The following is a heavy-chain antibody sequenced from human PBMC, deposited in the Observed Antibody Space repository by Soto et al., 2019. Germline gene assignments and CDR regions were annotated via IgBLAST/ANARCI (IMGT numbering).Heavy chain of an antibody. Sequence: SETLSLTCTVSGGSISSYYWSWIRQPPGKGLEWIGYIYYSGSTNYNPSLKSRVTISVDTSKNQFSLKLSSVTAADTAVYYCARTAPTRPFDYWGQGTLVTVSS. CDR3: ARTAPTRPFDY. J-gene: IGHJ4*02. D-gene: IGHD1-26*01. CDR2: IYYSGST. V-gene: IGHV4-59*01. CDR1: GGSISSYY.